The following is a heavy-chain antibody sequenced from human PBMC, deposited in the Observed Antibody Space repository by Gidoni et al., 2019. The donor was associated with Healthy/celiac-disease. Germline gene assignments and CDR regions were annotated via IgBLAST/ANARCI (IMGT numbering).Heavy chain of an antibody. CDR1: GYTFTSYF. CDR2: INPSGGST. J-gene: IGHJ4*02. CDR3: ARDPDSYYGSGQSDY. Sequence: QVQLVQSGAEVKKPGASVKVSLKASGYTFTSYFMHWVRQAPGQGLEWMGIINPSGGSTSYAQKFQGRVTMTRDTSTSTVYMELSSLRSEDTAVYYCARDPDSYYGSGQSDYWGQGTLVTVSS. D-gene: IGHD3-10*01. V-gene: IGHV1-46*01.